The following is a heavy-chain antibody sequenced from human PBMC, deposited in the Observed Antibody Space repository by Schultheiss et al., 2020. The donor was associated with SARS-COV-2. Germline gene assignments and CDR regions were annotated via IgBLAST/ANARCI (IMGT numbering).Heavy chain of an antibody. CDR2: ISGSGGGT. CDR3: ARADRLGELSLGY. Sequence: GGSLRLSCAASGFTFSSYAMSWVRQAPGKGLEWVSAISGSGGGTYYADSVKGRFTVSRDNAKHSLYLQMNSLRAEDTAVYYCARADRLGELSLGYWGQGTLVTVSS. D-gene: IGHD3-16*02. CDR1: GFTFSSYA. J-gene: IGHJ4*02. V-gene: IGHV3-23*01.